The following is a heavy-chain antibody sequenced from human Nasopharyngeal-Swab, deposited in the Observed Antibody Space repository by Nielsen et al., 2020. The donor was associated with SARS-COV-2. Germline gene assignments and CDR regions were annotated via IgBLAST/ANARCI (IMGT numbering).Heavy chain of an antibody. J-gene: IGHJ6*02. CDR2: ISYDGSTE. Sequence: GESLKISCAASGFTFSSYGMHWVRQAPGKWLEWVAVISYDGSTEYYADSEKSRFTISRDNSKNTLYLQMNSLRAEDTAVYYCAKPPKGRSDLLWFGELLSLDYYYGMDVWGQGTTVTVSS. V-gene: IGHV3-30*18. D-gene: IGHD3-10*01. CDR3: AKPPKGRSDLLWFGELLSLDYYYGMDV. CDR1: GFTFSSYG.